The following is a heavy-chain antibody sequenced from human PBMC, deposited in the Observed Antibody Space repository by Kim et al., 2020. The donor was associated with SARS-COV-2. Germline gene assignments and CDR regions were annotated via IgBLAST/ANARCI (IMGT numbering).Heavy chain of an antibody. D-gene: IGHD3-10*01. Sequence: GGSLRLSCAASGFTFSNAWMSWVRQAPGKGLEWVGRIKSKTDGGTTDYAAPVKGRFTISRDDSKNTLYLQMNSLKTEDTAVYYCTTDHAFYGSGSYSAYYYYYYGMDVWGQGTTVTVSS. CDR3: TTDHAFYGSGSYSAYYYYYYGMDV. CDR1: GFTFSNAW. J-gene: IGHJ6*02. CDR2: IKSKTDGGTT. V-gene: IGHV3-15*01.